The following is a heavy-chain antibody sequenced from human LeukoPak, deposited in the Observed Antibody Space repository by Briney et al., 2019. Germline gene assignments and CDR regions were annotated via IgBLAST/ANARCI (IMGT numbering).Heavy chain of an antibody. V-gene: IGHV3-48*03. J-gene: IGHJ6*04. CDR1: GFTLSSFE. Sequence: SWGGPRLSFAAPGFTLSSFEMKWGRQAPGEGVEWVSYISSSGSTIYYADSVKGRFTISRDNAKNSLYLQMNSLRAEDTAVYYCAELGITMIGGVWGKGTTVTISS. CDR2: ISSSGSTI. D-gene: IGHD3-10*02. CDR3: AELGITMIGGV.